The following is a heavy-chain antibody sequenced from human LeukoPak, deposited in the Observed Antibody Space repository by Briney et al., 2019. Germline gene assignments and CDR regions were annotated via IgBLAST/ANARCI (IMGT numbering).Heavy chain of an antibody. V-gene: IGHV3-33*01. J-gene: IGHJ4*02. CDR1: GFSFSNYG. D-gene: IGHD3-16*01. CDR3: ARDQALYFSYGDY. Sequence: GGSLRLSCAASGFSFSNYGMHWVRQAPGKGLEWLAAMFYDGSNQHYADTVKGRFTISRDNSKNTLYLQVNSPTAEDTAVYYCARDQALYFSYGDYWGQGTLVTVSS. CDR2: MFYDGSNQ.